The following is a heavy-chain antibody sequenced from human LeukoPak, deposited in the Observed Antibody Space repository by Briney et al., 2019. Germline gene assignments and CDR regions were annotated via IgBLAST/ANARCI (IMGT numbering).Heavy chain of an antibody. J-gene: IGHJ6*03. Sequence: GGSLRLSCAASGFTFNSYSMNWVRQAPGKGLEWVSSISSSSSYIYYADSVKGRFTISRDNAKNSLYLQMNSLRAEDTAVYLAAAGGYYYYYMDVWGKGTTVTISS. D-gene: IGHD6-13*01. V-gene: IGHV3-21*01. CDR1: GFTFNSYS. CDR3: AAGGYYYYYMDV. CDR2: ISSSSSYI.